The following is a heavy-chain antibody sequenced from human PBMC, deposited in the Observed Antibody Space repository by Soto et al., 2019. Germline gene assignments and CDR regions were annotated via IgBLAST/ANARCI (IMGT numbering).Heavy chain of an antibody. CDR1: GDSMSSYY. Sequence: QVQLRESGPGLVEPSETLSLTCTVSGDSMSSYYWSWIRQSAEKGLEWMGRISATGTTNYMPSLKSRITLSIDAPKNQFSLNLKFVTAADTAVYFCARDQSGAADIWGQGTVVSVS. V-gene: IGHV4-4*07. J-gene: IGHJ3*02. CDR3: ARDQSGAADI. CDR2: ISATGTT. D-gene: IGHD7-27*01.